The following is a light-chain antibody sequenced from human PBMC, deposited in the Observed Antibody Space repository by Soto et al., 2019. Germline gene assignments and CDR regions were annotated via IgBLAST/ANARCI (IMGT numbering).Light chain of an antibody. V-gene: IGLV2-14*01. CDR2: EVS. J-gene: IGLJ3*02. Sequence: QSVLTQPPSASGSPGQSVAISCTGTSSDVGGYNYVCWHQQHPGKAPKLIIYEVSNRPSGISDRFSASKSGNTASLTISGLQADDEADYYCSSFTTTNTWVFGGGTKLTVL. CDR1: SSDVGGYNY. CDR3: SSFTTTNTWV.